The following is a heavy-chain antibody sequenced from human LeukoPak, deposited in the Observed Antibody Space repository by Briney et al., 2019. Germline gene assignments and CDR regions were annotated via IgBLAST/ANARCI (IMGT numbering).Heavy chain of an antibody. CDR2: IKPDGSQI. J-gene: IGHJ4*02. V-gene: IGHV3-7*01. CDR1: GFTFSTYW. D-gene: IGHD5-18*01. Sequence: GGSLRLSCAASGFTFSTYWMTWVRQAPGKGLEWVANIKPDGSQIYYVDSVKGRFTISRDNAKNSLYLQMNSLRAGDTAVYYCARDPGYNYGFDYWGQGTLVTVSS. CDR3: ARDPGYNYGFDY.